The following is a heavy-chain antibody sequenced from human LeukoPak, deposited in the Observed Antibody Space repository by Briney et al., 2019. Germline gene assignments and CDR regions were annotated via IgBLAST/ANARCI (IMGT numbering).Heavy chain of an antibody. CDR3: ARTSGWTVDY. Sequence: SETLSLICPVSGGSISSYYWSCIRQPAGEGLEWLGRIYTSVSTNYSPSLKSRVTMSVDTSKNQFSLKLSSVTAADTAVYYCARTSGWTVDYWGQGTLVTVSS. V-gene: IGHV4-4*07. J-gene: IGHJ4*02. CDR2: IYTSVST. CDR1: GGSISSYY. D-gene: IGHD6-19*01.